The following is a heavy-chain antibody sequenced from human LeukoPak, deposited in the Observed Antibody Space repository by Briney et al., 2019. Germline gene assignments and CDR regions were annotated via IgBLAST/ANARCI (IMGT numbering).Heavy chain of an antibody. J-gene: IGHJ6*02. CDR2: IPYDGSNR. V-gene: IGHV3-30*18. D-gene: IGHD2-15*01. CDR3: AKDRGGRYCTGGSCYLYYGMDV. CDR1: AFTFSSYG. Sequence: PGRSLRLSCSASAFTFSSYGMVWVRQAPGRGREWVAFIPYDGSNRYYADYVNGRFTTYRDNSKNTLYLQMSSLRAEDTAVFYCAKDRGGRYCTGGSCYLYYGMDVWGQGTTVTVSS.